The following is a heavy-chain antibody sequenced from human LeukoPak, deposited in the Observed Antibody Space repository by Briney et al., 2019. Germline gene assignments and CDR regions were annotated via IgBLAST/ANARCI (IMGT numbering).Heavy chain of an antibody. Sequence: SETLSLTCTVSGGSISSYYWTWIRQPPGKGLEWIGYIYYSGSTDYNPSLKSRVTISVDTSKNQFSLKLSSVTAADTTVYYCARCGYSYGGGYYYYYMDVWGKGTTVTVSS. CDR2: IYYSGST. V-gene: IGHV4-59*01. CDR1: GGSISSYY. D-gene: IGHD5-18*01. CDR3: ARCGYSYGGGYYYYYMDV. J-gene: IGHJ6*03.